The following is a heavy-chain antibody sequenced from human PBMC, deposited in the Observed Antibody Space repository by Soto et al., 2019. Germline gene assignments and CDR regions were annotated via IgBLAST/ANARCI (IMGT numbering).Heavy chain of an antibody. CDR2: IRSKANSYET. CDR1: GFTFSGSA. Sequence: EVQLVESGGGLVQPGGSLKLSCAASGFTFSGSAMHWVRQASGKGLEWVGRIRSKANSYETAYAASVKGRFTISRDDSKNTAYLKMNSLKTEDTAVYYCTRHSGYCSSTSCYDAFDIWGQGTMVTVSS. D-gene: IGHD2-2*01. CDR3: TRHSGYCSSTSCYDAFDI. J-gene: IGHJ3*02. V-gene: IGHV3-73*01.